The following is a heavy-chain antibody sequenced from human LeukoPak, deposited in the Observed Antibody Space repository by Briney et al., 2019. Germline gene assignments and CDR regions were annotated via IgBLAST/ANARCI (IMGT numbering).Heavy chain of an antibody. D-gene: IGHD1-26*01. V-gene: IGHV3-74*01. CDR3: TKWDLVGAKSLDY. CDR1: GFTFRSYW. Sequence: GGSLRLSCAASGFTFRSYWMYWVRQAPGKGLVWVSRINSDGSSTSYADSVKGRFTISRDNARNTLYLQMSSLRAGDTALYYCTKWDLVGAKSLDYWGQGTLV. J-gene: IGHJ4*02. CDR2: INSDGSST.